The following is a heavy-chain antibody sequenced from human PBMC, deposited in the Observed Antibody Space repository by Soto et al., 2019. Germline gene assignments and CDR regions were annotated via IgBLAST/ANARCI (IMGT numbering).Heavy chain of an antibody. V-gene: IGHV4-59*01. Sequence: SETLSLTCTVSGGSISSYYWSWIRQPPGKGLEWIGYIYYSGSTNYKPSLKSRVTISVDTSKNQFSLKLSSVTAADTAVYYCAGQIYGSGSDDYYYYYMDVWGKGTTVTVSS. J-gene: IGHJ6*03. CDR3: AGQIYGSGSDDYYYYYMDV. D-gene: IGHD3-10*01. CDR1: GGSISSYY. CDR2: IYYSGST.